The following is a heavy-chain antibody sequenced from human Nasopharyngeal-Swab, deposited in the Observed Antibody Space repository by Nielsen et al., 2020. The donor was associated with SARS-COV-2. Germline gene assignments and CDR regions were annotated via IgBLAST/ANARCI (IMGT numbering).Heavy chain of an antibody. CDR2: ISVSDGNT. V-gene: IGHV3-23*01. Sequence: GGSLRLSCAASGLTFSTYGWNWVRQAPGKGLEWVSTISVSDGNTHYADSVKGRFTISRDNSKNTLYLQMNSLRAEDTAIYYCGSMFAAAWGQGALVTVSS. CDR3: GSMFAAA. J-gene: IGHJ1*01. D-gene: IGHD6-13*01. CDR1: GLTFSTYG.